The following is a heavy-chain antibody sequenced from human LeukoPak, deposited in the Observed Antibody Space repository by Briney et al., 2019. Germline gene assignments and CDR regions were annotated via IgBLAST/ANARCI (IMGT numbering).Heavy chain of an antibody. CDR3: ARDSESWFGENDAFGI. D-gene: IGHD3-10*01. CDR2: IDPNSGGT. V-gene: IGHV1-2*02. Sequence: AASVKVSCKASGYTFTGYYMHWVRQAPGQGLEWMGWIDPNSGGTNYAQKFQGRVTMTRDTSISTAYMELSRLGSDDTAVYYCARDSESWFGENDAFGIWGQGTMVTVSS. CDR1: GYTFTGYY. J-gene: IGHJ3*02.